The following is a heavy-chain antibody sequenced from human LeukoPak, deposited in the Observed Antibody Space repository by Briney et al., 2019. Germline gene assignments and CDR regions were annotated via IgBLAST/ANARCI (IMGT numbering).Heavy chain of an antibody. CDR1: GFTFSDYY. V-gene: IGHV3-11*01. Sequence: GDSLRLSCAASGFTFSDYYMTWIRQAPGKGLEWISYISTSAGTIYYADSVKGRFTISRDNAKNSLYLQMNSLRAEDTAVYYCARDAIDSSGFDFDYWGQGTLVTVSS. J-gene: IGHJ4*02. D-gene: IGHD3-22*01. CDR3: ARDAIDSSGFDFDY. CDR2: ISTSAGTI.